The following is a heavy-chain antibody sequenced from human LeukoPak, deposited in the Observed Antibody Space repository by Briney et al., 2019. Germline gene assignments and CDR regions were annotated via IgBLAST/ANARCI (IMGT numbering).Heavy chain of an antibody. J-gene: IGHJ5*02. D-gene: IGHD6-19*01. CDR2: IYTSGST. Sequence: PSETLSLTCTVSGGSISSYYWSWIRQPAGKGLEWIGRIYTSGSTNYNPSLKSRVTMSVDTSKNQFSLKLSSVTAADTAVYYCARFIAVAGTFRNWFDPWGQGTLFTVSS. CDR1: GGSISSYY. V-gene: IGHV4-4*07. CDR3: ARFIAVAGTFRNWFDP.